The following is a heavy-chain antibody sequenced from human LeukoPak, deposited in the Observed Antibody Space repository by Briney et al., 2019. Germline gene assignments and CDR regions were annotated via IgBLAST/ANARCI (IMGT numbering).Heavy chain of an antibody. CDR3: ARVVDHDYSDYYLDY. J-gene: IGHJ4*02. V-gene: IGHV3-30*03. CDR1: GFTFRSYG. D-gene: IGHD4-11*01. Sequence: QPGRSLRLSCAASGFTFRSYGVHWVRQAPGKGLEWVAVISYDGSHKYYADSVKGRFTISRDNSKNTLYLQMNSLRAEDTAVYYCARVVDHDYSDYYLDYWGQGTLVTVSS. CDR2: ISYDGSHK.